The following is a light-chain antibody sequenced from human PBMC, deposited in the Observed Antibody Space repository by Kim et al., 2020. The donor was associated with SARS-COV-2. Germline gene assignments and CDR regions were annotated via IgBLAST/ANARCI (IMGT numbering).Light chain of an antibody. CDR2: AKN. V-gene: IGLV3-19*01. CDR1: SLRSYY. J-gene: IGLJ3*02. Sequence: ALGQIVRITCKGDSLRSYYASRNQQKPGQAPVLVIFAKNNRPSGIPDRISGSSSGNTASLTISGAQAEDEADYYCKSRDSSGNRLVFGGGTQLTVL. CDR3: KSRDSSGNRLV.